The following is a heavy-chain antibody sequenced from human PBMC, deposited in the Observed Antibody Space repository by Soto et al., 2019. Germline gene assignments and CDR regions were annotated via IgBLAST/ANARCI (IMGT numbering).Heavy chain of an antibody. CDR2: FDPEDGET. Sequence: ASVKVSCKVSGYTLTELSMHWVRQAPGKGLEWMGGFDPEDGETIYAQKFQGRVTMTEDTSTDTANKELSSLRSEDKTVYNCETFRGGTEYDSRGSLIWSFDYWAKGTLVPVSS. CDR3: ETFRGGTEYDSRGSLIWSFDY. D-gene: IGHD3-22*01. V-gene: IGHV1-24*01. CDR1: GYTLTELS. J-gene: IGHJ4*02.